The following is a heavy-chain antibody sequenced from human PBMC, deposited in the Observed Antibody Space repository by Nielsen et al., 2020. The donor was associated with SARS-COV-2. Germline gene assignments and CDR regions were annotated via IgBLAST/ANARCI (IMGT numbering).Heavy chain of an antibody. CDR3: ARVKGYNYGYGYYFDD. CDR2: ISDDGNNG. V-gene: IGHV3-30-3*01. J-gene: IGHJ4*02. Sequence: GESLKISCAASEFAFGYYIMHWVRQAQSKRLELVAIISDDGNNGSSADSVKSRFTISRDNSKNTLSLQMNSLRHEDTAVYYCARVKGYNYGYGYYFDDWGQGTLVTVSS. CDR1: EFAFGYYI. D-gene: IGHD5-24*01.